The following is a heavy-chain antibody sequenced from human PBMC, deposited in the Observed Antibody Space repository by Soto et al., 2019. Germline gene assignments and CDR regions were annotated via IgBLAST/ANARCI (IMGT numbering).Heavy chain of an antibody. J-gene: IGHJ3*02. Sequence: QVQLVESGGGVVQPGRSLRLSCAASGFTFRHYGMHWVRQAPGKGLEWVAVIWDDGIKKFYPDSVRGRFTISRDNSENTLFLQMNSLTAEDTAIYYCVRGGNVAGAFDIWGQGTMVTVSS. CDR2: IWDDGIKK. CDR1: GFTFRHYG. CDR3: VRGGNVAGAFDI. V-gene: IGHV3-33*01. D-gene: IGHD3-16*01.